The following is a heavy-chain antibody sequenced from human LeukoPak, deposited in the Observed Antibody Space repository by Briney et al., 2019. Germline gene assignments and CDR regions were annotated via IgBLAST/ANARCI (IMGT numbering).Heavy chain of an antibody. CDR1: GGSISSSSYY. V-gene: IGHV4-61*01. Sequence: SETLSLTCSVSGGSISSSSYYWSWIRQPPGKGLEWIGYIYYSGSTNYNPSLKSRVTISVDTSKNQFSLKLSSVTAADTAVYYCARGCGRVREDRQLSISSSCPPQPFDPWGQGTLVTVSS. CDR3: ARGCGRVREDRQLSISSSCPPQPFDP. D-gene: IGHD6-13*01. J-gene: IGHJ5*02. CDR2: IYYSGST.